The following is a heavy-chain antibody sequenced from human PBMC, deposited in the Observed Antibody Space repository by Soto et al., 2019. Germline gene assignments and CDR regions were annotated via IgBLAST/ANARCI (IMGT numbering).Heavy chain of an antibody. V-gene: IGHV4-30-4*01. Sequence: QVQLQESGPGLVKPSQTLSLTCTVSAGSIRSGDYYWTWIRQPPGKGLEWIGYIDHSGSAYYNPSLKIRATISIDTSNNQFSLKMTSLTAADTAVYYCAGELGTFYFDHWGQGTLVTVSS. CDR3: AGELGTFYFDH. CDR2: IDHSGSA. D-gene: IGHD7-27*01. CDR1: AGSIRSGDYY. J-gene: IGHJ4*02.